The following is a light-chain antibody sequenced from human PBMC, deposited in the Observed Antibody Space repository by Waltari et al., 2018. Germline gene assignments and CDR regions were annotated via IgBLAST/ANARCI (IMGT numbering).Light chain of an antibody. CDR2: KAS. Sequence: DIQMTQSPSSLSASVGDRVTITCRASQGISSYLAWYQQKPGKAPKLLIYKASTLQSGFPARFSVSGSGTDFTLTISSLQPEDFATYYCQQHNSRPLTFGGGTKVEIK. CDR1: QGISSY. J-gene: IGKJ4*01. CDR3: QQHNSRPLT. V-gene: IGKV1-9*01.